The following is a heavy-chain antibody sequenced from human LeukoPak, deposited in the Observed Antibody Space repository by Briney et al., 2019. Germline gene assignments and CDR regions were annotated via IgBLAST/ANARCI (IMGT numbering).Heavy chain of an antibody. CDR1: GYTFTGYY. CDR3: ARGSDTAMVLDFDY. CDR2: INPNSGGT. Sequence: ASVKVSCKASGYTFTGYYMHWVRQAPGQGLEWMGWINPNSGGTNYAQKFQGRVTMTRDTSISTAYMELSRLRSDDTAVYYCARGSDTAMVLDFDYWGQGTLVTVSS. J-gene: IGHJ4*02. V-gene: IGHV1-2*02. D-gene: IGHD5-18*01.